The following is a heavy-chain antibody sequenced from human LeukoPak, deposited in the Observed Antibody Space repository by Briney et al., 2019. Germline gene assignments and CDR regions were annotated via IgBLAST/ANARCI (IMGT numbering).Heavy chain of an antibody. V-gene: IGHV4-59*10. D-gene: IGHD6-6*01. J-gene: IGHJ3*02. Sequence: SETLSLTCAAYGGSFSGYYWSWIRQPAGKGLEWIGRIYTSGSTNYNPSLKSRVTISVDTSKNQFSLKLSSVTAADTAVYYCARFSITARPCAFDIWGQGTMVTVSS. CDR1: GGSFSGYY. CDR2: IYTSGST. CDR3: ARFSITARPCAFDI.